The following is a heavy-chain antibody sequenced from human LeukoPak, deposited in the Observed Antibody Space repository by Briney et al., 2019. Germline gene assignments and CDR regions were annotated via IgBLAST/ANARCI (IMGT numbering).Heavy chain of an antibody. J-gene: IGHJ3*02. V-gene: IGHV3-33*01. CDR3: AREPHYGDYDGDAFDI. CDR1: GFTFSSYG. D-gene: IGHD4-17*01. Sequence: GRSLRLSCAASGFTFSSYGMHWVRQAPGKGLEWVAVIWYDGSNKYYADSVKGRFTISRDSSKNTLYLQMNSLRAEDTAVYYCAREPHYGDYDGDAFDIWGQGTMVTVSS. CDR2: IWYDGSNK.